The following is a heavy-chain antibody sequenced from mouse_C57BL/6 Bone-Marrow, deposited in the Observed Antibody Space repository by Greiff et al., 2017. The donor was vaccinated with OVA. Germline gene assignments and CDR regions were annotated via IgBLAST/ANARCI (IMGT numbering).Heavy chain of an antibody. V-gene: IGHV5-9-1*02. J-gene: IGHJ3*01. CDR3: TRDAGFYVFAY. CDR2: ISSGGDYI. Sequence: EVKLVESGEGLVKPGGSLKLSCAASGFTFSSYAMSWVRQTPEKRLEWVAYISSGGDYIYYADTVKGRFTISRDNARNTLYLQMSSLKSEDTAMYYCTRDAGFYVFAYWGQGTLVTVSA. CDR1: GFTFSSYA. D-gene: IGHD2-3*01.